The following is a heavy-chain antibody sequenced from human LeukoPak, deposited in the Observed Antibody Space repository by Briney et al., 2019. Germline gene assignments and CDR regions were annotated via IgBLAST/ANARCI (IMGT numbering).Heavy chain of an antibody. J-gene: IGHJ6*03. Sequence: GGSLRLSCAASGFTFNNYAMSWVRQAPGKGLEWVSTITGSGGSTYSADSVKGRLTISRDNSKNTLYLKMNSLRADDTALYYCARNQDSSWYYYYMDVWGKGTTVTVSS. V-gene: IGHV3-23*01. CDR2: ITGSGGST. D-gene: IGHD6-13*01. CDR3: ARNQDSSWYYYYMDV. CDR1: GFTFNNYA.